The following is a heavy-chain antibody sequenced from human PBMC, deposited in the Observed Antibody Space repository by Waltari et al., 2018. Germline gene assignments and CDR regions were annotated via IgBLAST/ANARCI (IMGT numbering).Heavy chain of an antibody. CDR1: GFTFSSYS. CDR3: ARDRVAAAGDYYYGMDV. J-gene: IGHJ6*02. CDR2: ISSSSSTI. V-gene: IGHV3-48*01. D-gene: IGHD6-13*01. Sequence: EVQLVESGGGLVQPGGSLRLSCAASGFTFSSYSINWVRQAPGKGLEWVSYISSSSSTIYYADSVKGRFTISRDNAKNSLYLQMNSLRAEDTAVYYCARDRVAAAGDYYYGMDVWGQGTTVTVSS.